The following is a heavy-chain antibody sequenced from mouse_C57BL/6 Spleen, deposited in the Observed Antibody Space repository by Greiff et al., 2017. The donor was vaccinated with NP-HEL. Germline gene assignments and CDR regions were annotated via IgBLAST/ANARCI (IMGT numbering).Heavy chain of an antibody. D-gene: IGHD1-1*01. CDR2: ISSGSSTI. Sequence: EVKLVESGGGLVKPGGSLKLSCAASGFTFSDYGMHWVRQAPEKGLEWVAYISSGSSTIYYADTVKGRFTISRDNAKNTLFLQMTSLRSDDTAMYYCARGSSPWFAYWGQGTLVTVSA. J-gene: IGHJ3*01. CDR3: ARGSSPWFAY. CDR1: GFTFSDYG. V-gene: IGHV5-17*01.